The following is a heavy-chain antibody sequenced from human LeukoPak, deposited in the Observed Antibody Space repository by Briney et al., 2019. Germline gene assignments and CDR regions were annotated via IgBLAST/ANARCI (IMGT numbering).Heavy chain of an antibody. Sequence: GASVKVSYKASGYTFTSYGISWVRRAPGQGLEWMGLISAYNGNTNYAQKLQGRVTMTTDTSTSTAYMELRSLRSDDTAVYYCARDLGTDAPLSWFDPSGQGTLVTVSS. CDR3: ARDLGTDAPLSWFDP. J-gene: IGHJ5*02. CDR1: GYTFTSYG. CDR2: ISAYNGNT. V-gene: IGHV1-18*01. D-gene: IGHD2/OR15-2a*01.